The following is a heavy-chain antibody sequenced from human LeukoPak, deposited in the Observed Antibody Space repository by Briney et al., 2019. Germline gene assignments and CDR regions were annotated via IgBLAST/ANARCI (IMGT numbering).Heavy chain of an antibody. J-gene: IGHJ4*02. CDR3: ARGGFSYFDY. V-gene: IGHV3-23*01. Sequence: PGGSLRLSCAASGFTFHYYAMTWVRQAPGQGLEWISIISGNGGSIYYAESVQGRFTISRDNSKNTLYLQLNGLRAEDTAMYYCARGGFSYFDYWGQGTLVTVSS. CDR1: GFTFHYYA. D-gene: IGHD6-25*01. CDR2: ISGNGGSI.